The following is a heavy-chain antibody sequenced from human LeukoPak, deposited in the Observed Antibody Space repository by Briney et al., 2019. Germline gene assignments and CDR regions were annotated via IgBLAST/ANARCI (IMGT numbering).Heavy chain of an antibody. CDR2: IIPIFGST. CDR1: GGTFSSFA. J-gene: IGHJ6*02. D-gene: IGHD5-12*01. Sequence: SVKVSFKASGGTFSSFAISWVRQAPGQGLEWMGAIIPIFGSTNYAQKFQGRVMITADESTSTAFTELSSLTSEDTALYYCARGSDRGGGYDLGYYYGMDVWGQGTTVTISS. CDR3: ARGSDRGGGYDLGYYYGMDV. V-gene: IGHV1-69*01.